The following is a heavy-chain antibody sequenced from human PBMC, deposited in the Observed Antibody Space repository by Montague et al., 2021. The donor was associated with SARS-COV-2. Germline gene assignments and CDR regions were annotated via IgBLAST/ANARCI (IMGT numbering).Heavy chain of an antibody. CDR1: GGSISSASFY. Sequence: TLSLTCTVSGGSISSASFYWTWIRQSAGKGLEWIGRIQASGITNYNPSLKSRVAVSVDTSKNQFSLSLNSVTAADTATYFCASVPNWNYVPDYWGQGTLVTVSS. CDR2: IQASGIT. D-gene: IGHD1-7*01. V-gene: IGHV4-61*02. J-gene: IGHJ4*02. CDR3: ASVPNWNYVPDY.